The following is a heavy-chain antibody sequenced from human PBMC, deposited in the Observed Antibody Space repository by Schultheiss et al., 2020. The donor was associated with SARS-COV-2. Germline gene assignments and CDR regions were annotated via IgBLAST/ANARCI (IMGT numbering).Heavy chain of an antibody. CDR2: ISWNSGSI. D-gene: IGHD2-2*02. V-gene: IGHV3-9*01. J-gene: IGHJ4*02. CDR1: GFTFDDYA. CDR3: ARDPPVVPAAIRDDY. Sequence: GGSLRLSCAASGFTFDDYAMHWVRQAPGKGLEWVSGISWNSGSIGYADSVKGRFTISRDNAKNSLYLQMNSLRAEDTAVYYCARDPPVVPAAIRDDYWGQGTLVTVSS.